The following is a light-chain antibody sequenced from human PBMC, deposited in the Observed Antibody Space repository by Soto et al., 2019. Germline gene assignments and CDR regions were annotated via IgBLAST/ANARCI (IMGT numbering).Light chain of an antibody. Sequence: EIVLTQSPATLSLSPGERATLSCRASQSVSSYLAWYQQKPGQAPRLLIYDASNRATGVPARFSGSGSGTDFTLTISSLEAEDFAVYYCQQRFNYYTFGQGTKLEIK. CDR3: QQRFNYYT. J-gene: IGKJ2*01. V-gene: IGKV3-11*01. CDR1: QSVSSY. CDR2: DAS.